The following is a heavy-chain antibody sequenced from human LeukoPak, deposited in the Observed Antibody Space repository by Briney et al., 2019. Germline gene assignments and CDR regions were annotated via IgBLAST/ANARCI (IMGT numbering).Heavy chain of an antibody. Sequence: ASVKVSCKASGCTFTGYYMHWVRQAPGQGLEWMGWINPNSGGTNYAQKFQGRVTMTRDTSISTAYMELSRLRSDDTAVYYCARGSGWELPQGHMDVWGKGTTVTVSS. CDR2: INPNSGGT. V-gene: IGHV1-2*02. CDR1: GCTFTGYY. J-gene: IGHJ6*03. D-gene: IGHD1-26*01. CDR3: ARGSGWELPQGHMDV.